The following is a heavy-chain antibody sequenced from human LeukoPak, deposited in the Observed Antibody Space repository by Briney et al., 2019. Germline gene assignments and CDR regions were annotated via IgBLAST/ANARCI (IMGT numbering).Heavy chain of an antibody. V-gene: IGHV3-21*01. D-gene: IGHD3-22*01. J-gene: IGHJ4*02. CDR2: ISSSSTYM. CDR3: ARGYYDSSGYPPGVY. CDR1: GFTFSSYE. Sequence: GGSLRLSCAASGFTFSSYEMNWVRQAPGKGLEWVSSISSSSTYMYYADSVKGRFTISRDNAKNSLYLQMNSLRAEDTAVYYCARGYYDSSGYPPGVYWGQGTLVTVSS.